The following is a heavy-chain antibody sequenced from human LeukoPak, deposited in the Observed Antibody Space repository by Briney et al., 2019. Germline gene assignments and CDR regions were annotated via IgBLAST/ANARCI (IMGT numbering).Heavy chain of an antibody. CDR2: IYYSGST. J-gene: IGHJ5*02. CDR3: ARQEAEAAAGPGWFDP. Sequence: PSETLSLTCTVSGGSISSSSYYWGWIRQPPGKGLEWIGSIYYSGSTYYNPSLKSRVTISVDTSKNQFSLKLSSVTAADTAVYYCARQEAEAAAGPGWFDPWGQGTLVTVSS. D-gene: IGHD6-13*01. CDR1: GGSISSSSYY. V-gene: IGHV4-39*01.